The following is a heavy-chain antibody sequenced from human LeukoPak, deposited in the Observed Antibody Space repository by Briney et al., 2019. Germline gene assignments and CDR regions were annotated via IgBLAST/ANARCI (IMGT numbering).Heavy chain of an antibody. V-gene: IGHV3-30-3*01. Sequence: GKSVRLSCAASGFTFSNYPMHWVRQAPGKGLEWVAVISVDGRDTHYADSVKGRFTISRDNSKNTLYLQMNSVRVEDPAIYYCARDRAIAAAGYYFDFWGQGTLVTVSS. CDR1: GFTFSNYP. J-gene: IGHJ4*02. D-gene: IGHD6-13*01. CDR3: ARDRAIAAAGYYFDF. CDR2: ISVDGRDT.